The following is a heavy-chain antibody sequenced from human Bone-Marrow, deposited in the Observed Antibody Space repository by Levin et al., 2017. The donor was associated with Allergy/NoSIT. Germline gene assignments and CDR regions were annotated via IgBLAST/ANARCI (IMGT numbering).Heavy chain of an antibody. D-gene: IGHD2-15*01. CDR2: SSWDDDE. CDR1: GFSLSSSGVG. J-gene: IGHJ3*01. CDR3: AHSGHTKDFAVVVAGPDAFDF. Sequence: SGPTLVKPTQTLTLTCTFSGFSLSSSGVGVGWIRQPPGKALEWLALSSWDDDERYNPSLKNRLTITRDTSKNQVVLTMTNMAPVDTATYYCAHSGHTKDFAVVVAGPDAFDFWGQGTMVIVSS. V-gene: IGHV2-5*02.